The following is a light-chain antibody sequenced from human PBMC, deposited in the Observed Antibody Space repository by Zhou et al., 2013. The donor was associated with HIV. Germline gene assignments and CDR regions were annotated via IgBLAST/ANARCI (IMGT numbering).Light chain of an antibody. Sequence: DIQMTQSPSSLSASVGDRVTITCRASQSINTFLNWYQQTPGTAPRLLIYGASSLQSGVPSRFSGSGSGTDFTLTISSLEPEDFATYYCQQSSTSLFTFGPGTRV. V-gene: IGKV1-39*01. J-gene: IGKJ3*01. CDR1: QSINTF. CDR2: GAS. CDR3: QQSSTSLFT.